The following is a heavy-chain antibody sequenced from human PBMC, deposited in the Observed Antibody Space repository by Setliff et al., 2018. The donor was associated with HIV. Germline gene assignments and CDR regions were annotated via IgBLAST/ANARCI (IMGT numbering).Heavy chain of an antibody. CDR1: GASFSGYY. J-gene: IGHJ4*02. CDR3: ARVRLRVPPSIFDY. Sequence: PSETLSLTCAVYGASFSGYYWAWIRQSPGTGLEWIGEINHSGITNYNPTLKSRVTISTDTSKNQFSLRLNSVTAADTAVYYCARVRLRVPPSIFDYWSQGALVTVSS. CDR2: INHSGIT. D-gene: IGHD2-2*01. V-gene: IGHV4-34*01.